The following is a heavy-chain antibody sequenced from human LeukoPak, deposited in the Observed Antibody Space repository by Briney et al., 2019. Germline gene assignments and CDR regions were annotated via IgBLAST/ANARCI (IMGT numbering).Heavy chain of an antibody. V-gene: IGHV4-59*12. CDR2: IYHSGST. CDR3: ARGPRITIFGVVIRYWFDP. CDR1: GGSISSYY. D-gene: IGHD3-3*01. J-gene: IGHJ5*02. Sequence: SETLSLTCTVSGGSISSYYWSWIRQPPGKGLEWIGYIYHSGSTKYNPSLKSRVTISVDTSKNQFSLKLSSVTAADTAVYYCARGPRITIFGVVIRYWFDPWGQGTLVTVSS.